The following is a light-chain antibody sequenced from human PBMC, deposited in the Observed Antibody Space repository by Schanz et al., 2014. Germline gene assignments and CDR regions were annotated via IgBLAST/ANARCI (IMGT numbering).Light chain of an antibody. J-gene: IGLJ3*02. V-gene: IGLV2-8*01. CDR3: SSYAGTNFWV. CDR2: EVS. Sequence: QSALTQPASVSGSPGQSITISCTGTSSDVGGYNYVSWYQQHPGKAPKLMIYEVSKRPSGVPDRFSGYKSGNTASLTVSGIQAEDEDDYYCSSYAGTNFWVFGGGTKLTVL. CDR1: SSDVGGYNY.